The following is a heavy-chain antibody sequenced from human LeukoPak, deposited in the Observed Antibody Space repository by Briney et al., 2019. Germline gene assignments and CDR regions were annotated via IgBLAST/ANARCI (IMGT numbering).Heavy chain of an antibody. Sequence: KSSETLSLTCSVSGVSISAYYWSWIRQPAGKGLEWIGRIYPGESIYASENTNYNPSLKSRVSMSGDTSKNQVSLKLRSVTAADTAVYYCARDPTTVTTIFDCWGQGTLVTVSS. J-gene: IGHJ4*02. V-gene: IGHV4-4*07. CDR3: ARDPTTVTTIFDC. CDR2: IYPGESIYASENT. D-gene: IGHD4-17*01. CDR1: GVSISAYY.